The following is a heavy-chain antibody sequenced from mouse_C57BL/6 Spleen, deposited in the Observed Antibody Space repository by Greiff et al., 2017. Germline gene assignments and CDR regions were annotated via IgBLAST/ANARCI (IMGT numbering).Heavy chain of an antibody. V-gene: IGHV1-52*01. J-gene: IGHJ2*01. Sequence: QVQLQQPGAELVRPGSSVKLSCKASGYTFTSYWMHWVKQRPIQGLEWIGNIDPSDSETHYNQKFKDKATLTVDKSSSTAYMELSSLTSEDSAVYYCARSGGKPMDYFDDWGQGTTLTVSS. CDR2: IDPSDSET. CDR1: GYTFTSYW. D-gene: IGHD1-1*02. CDR3: ARSGGKPMDYFDD.